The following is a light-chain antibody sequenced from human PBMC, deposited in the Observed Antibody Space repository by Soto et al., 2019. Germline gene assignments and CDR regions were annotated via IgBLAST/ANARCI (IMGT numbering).Light chain of an antibody. CDR2: KAS. CDR1: QSISSR. J-gene: IGKJ4*01. V-gene: IGKV1-5*03. CDR3: QQYARNPLT. Sequence: DIQMTQSPSTLSASVGDRVTISCRARQSISSRLAWYQQKAGKAPKLLIYKASGLQSGVPSRFSGSGSGTEFTLIISSLQPDDFATYYCQQYARNPLTFGGGTKVDIK.